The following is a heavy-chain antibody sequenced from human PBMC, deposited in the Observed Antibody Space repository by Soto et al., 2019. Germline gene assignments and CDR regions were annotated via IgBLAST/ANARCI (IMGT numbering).Heavy chain of an antibody. CDR1: GGSISSYY. D-gene: IGHD6-19*01. CDR3: ARVSGSGWRYNWFDP. CDR2: IYYSGST. J-gene: IGHJ5*02. Sequence: ASETLSLTCTVSGGSISSYYWSWIRQPPGKGLEWIGYIYYSGSTNYNPSLKSRVTISVDTSKNQFSLKLSSVTAADTAVYYCARVSGSGWRYNWFDPWGQGTLVTVSS. V-gene: IGHV4-59*01.